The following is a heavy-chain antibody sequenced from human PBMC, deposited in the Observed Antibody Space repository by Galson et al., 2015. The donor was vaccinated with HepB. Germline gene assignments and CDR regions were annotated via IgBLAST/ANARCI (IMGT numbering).Heavy chain of an antibody. V-gene: IGHV3-33*01. CDR3: AREALELAYYYGMDV. Sequence: SLRLSCAASGFTFSSYGMLWVRQAPGKGLEWVAVIWYDGSNKYYADSVKGRFTISRDNSKNTLYLQMNSLRAEDTAVYYCAREALELAYYYGMDVWGQGTTVTVSS. CDR1: GFTFSSYG. CDR2: IWYDGSNK. D-gene: IGHD1-7*01. J-gene: IGHJ6*02.